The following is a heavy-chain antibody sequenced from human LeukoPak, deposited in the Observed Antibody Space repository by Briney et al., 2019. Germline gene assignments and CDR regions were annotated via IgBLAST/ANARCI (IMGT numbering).Heavy chain of an antibody. J-gene: IGHJ6*03. CDR3: ASGSGSYRTPYYYMDV. CDR1: GFTVSSNY. D-gene: IGHD3-10*01. Sequence: GGSLRLSCAASGFTVSSNYMSWVRQAPGKGLEWVSVIYSGGSTYYADSVKGRFTISRDNSTNTLYLQMNNLRAEDTAVYYCASGSGSYRTPYYYMDVWGKGTTVTVSS. V-gene: IGHV3-53*01. CDR2: IYSGGST.